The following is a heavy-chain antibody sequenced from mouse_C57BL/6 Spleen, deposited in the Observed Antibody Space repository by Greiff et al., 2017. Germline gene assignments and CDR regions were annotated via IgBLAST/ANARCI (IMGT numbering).Heavy chain of an antibody. CDR3: ARGDYGSSYYFDY. Sequence: EVKLVESEGGLVQPGSSMKLSCTASGFTFSDYYMAWVRQAPEKGLEWVANINYDGSSTYYLDSLKSRFIISRDNAKNILYLQMSSLKSEDTATYYCARGDYGSSYYFDYWGQGTTLTVSS. J-gene: IGHJ2*01. V-gene: IGHV5-16*01. CDR2: INYDGSST. CDR1: GFTFSDYY. D-gene: IGHD1-1*01.